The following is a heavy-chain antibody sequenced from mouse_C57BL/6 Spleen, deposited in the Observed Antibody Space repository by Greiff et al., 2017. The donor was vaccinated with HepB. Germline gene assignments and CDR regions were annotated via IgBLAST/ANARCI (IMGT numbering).Heavy chain of an antibody. Sequence: QVQLQQPGAELVMPGASVKLSCKASGYTFTSYWMHWVKQRPGQGLEWIGEIDPSDSYTNYNQKFKGKSTLTVDKSSSTAYMQLSSLTSEDSAVYYCARPNWDGDGYYFDYWGQGTTLTVSS. CDR2: IDPSDSYT. CDR1: GYTFTSYW. V-gene: IGHV1-69*01. CDR3: ARPNWDGDGYYFDY. D-gene: IGHD4-1*01. J-gene: IGHJ2*01.